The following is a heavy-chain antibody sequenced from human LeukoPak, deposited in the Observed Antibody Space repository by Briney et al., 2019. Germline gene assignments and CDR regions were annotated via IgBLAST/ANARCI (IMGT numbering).Heavy chain of an antibody. CDR3: ARGTGVLWFGELLFETNFDY. Sequence: GGSLRLSCSASGFTFSSYAMSCVRQAPGKGLEWVSAISGSGGSAYYADSVKGRFTISRDNAKNSLYLQMNSLRAEDTAVYYCARGTGVLWFGELLFETNFDYWGQGTLVTVSS. J-gene: IGHJ4*02. V-gene: IGHV3-23*01. CDR2: ISGSGGSA. CDR1: GFTFSSYA. D-gene: IGHD3-10*01.